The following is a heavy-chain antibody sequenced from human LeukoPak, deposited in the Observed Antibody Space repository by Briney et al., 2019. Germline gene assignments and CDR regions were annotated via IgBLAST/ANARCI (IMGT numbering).Heavy chain of an antibody. CDR2: IRYDGSNK. CDR3: AKDFRRYCSSTSCPRTNHYYYYGMDV. CDR1: GFTFSSYG. J-gene: IGHJ6*02. D-gene: IGHD2-2*01. V-gene: IGHV3-30*02. Sequence: GGSLRLSCAASGFTFSSYGMHWVRQAPGKGLEWVAFIRYDGSNKYYPDSVKGRFTISRDNPKNTLYLQMNSLRAEDTAVYYCAKDFRRYCSSTSCPRTNHYYYYGMDVWGQGTTVTVSS.